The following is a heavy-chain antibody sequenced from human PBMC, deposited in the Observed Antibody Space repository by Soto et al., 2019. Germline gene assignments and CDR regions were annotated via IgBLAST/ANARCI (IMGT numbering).Heavy chain of an antibody. CDR3: ARESEDLTSNFDY. Sequence: SLRLSCAASGFTFSSYTMNWVRQAPGKGLEWVSGVSGRGADKFYADSVKGRFTISRDNSINLLFLQMNDLRAEDTAVYYCARESEDLTSNFDYWGQGTLVTVSS. CDR2: VSGRGADK. J-gene: IGHJ4*02. CDR1: GFTFSSYT. V-gene: IGHV3-23*01.